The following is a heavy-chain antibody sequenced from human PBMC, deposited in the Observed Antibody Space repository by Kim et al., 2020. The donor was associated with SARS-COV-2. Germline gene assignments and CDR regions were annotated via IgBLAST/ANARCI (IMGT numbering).Heavy chain of an antibody. CDR3: SSEKTIGYELDY. J-gene: IGHJ4*02. CDR1: GFRFSDYY. D-gene: IGHD5-12*01. CDR2: ISSNGSTL. Sequence: GGSLRLSCAASGFRFSDYYMSWIRQTPGKGLEWVAYISSNGSTLDHADSVKGRFSISRDNAKNSLYLQMDSLRLEDTAAYFCSSEKTIGYELDYWGPDTL. V-gene: IGHV3-11*01.